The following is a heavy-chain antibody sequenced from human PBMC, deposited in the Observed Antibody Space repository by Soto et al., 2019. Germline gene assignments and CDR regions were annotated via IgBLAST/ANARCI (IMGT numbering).Heavy chain of an antibody. J-gene: IGHJ4*02. Sequence: ASVKVSCKASGCTFTSYYMHWVRQAPGQGLEWMGIINPSGGSTSYAQKFQGRVTMTRDTSTSTVYMELSSLRSEDTAVYYCARDDSSGYYSPGGSDDWGQGTLVTVPS. V-gene: IGHV1-46*01. CDR2: INPSGGST. CDR1: GCTFTSYY. CDR3: ARDDSSGYYSPGGSDD. D-gene: IGHD3-22*01.